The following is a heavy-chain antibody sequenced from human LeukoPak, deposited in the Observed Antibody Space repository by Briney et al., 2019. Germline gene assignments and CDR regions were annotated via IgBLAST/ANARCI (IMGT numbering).Heavy chain of an antibody. CDR3: ARRSGYDSSGYLEGFDP. CDR1: GYSFTSYW. J-gene: IGHJ5*02. CDR2: IYPGDSDT. Sequence: AESLKIFCKGSGYSFTSYWIGWVRQMPGKGLEWMGIIYPGDSDTSYSPSFQGQVTISADKSISTAYLQWSSLKASDTAMYYCARRSGYDSSGYLEGFDPWGQGTLVTVSS. V-gene: IGHV5-51*01. D-gene: IGHD3-22*01.